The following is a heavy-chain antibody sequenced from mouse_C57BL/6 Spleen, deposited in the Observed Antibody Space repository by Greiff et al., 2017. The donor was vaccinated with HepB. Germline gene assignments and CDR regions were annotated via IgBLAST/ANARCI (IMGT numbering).Heavy chain of an antibody. CDR2: IYPGDGDT. D-gene: IGHD1-1*01. Sequence: QVQLQQSGPELVKPGASVKISCKASGYAFSSSWMNWVKQRPGKGLEWIGRIYPGDGDTNYNGKFKGKATLTADKSSSTAYMQLSSLTSEDSAVYFCARSPLYYGSSYWYFDVWGTGTTVTVSS. J-gene: IGHJ1*03. CDR1: GYAFSSSW. V-gene: IGHV1-82*01. CDR3: ARSPLYYGSSYWYFDV.